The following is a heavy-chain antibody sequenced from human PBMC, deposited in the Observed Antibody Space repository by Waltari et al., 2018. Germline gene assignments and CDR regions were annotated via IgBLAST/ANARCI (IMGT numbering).Heavy chain of an antibody. Sequence: QLQLQESGPGLVKPSATLSLTCSVPGGSSSSSIYHWGWIRQPPGKGLEWIGSILYSGSTFYNPSLKSRVSISVDTSKKQFSLKLNSVTATDTAVYYCARQVGDYYYGVDYWGQGTLVTVSS. CDR3: ARQVGDYYYGVDY. D-gene: IGHD3-22*01. CDR2: ILYSGST. V-gene: IGHV4-39*01. J-gene: IGHJ4*02. CDR1: GGSSSSSIYH.